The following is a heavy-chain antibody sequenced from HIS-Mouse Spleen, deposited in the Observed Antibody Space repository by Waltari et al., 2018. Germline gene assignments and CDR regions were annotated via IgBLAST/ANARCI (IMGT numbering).Heavy chain of an antibody. D-gene: IGHD3-22*01. V-gene: IGHV3-30*04. CDR3: ARDQALGGYYDAFDY. CDR1: GFTFSSYA. CDR2: ISYDGSNK. Sequence: QVQLVESGGGVVQPGRSLRLSCAASGFTFSSYAMHWVRQAPGKGLEWVAVISYDGSNKYYADSVKGRFTISRDNSKNTLYLQMNSLRAEDTAVYYCARDQALGGYYDAFDYWGQGTLVTVSS. J-gene: IGHJ4*02.